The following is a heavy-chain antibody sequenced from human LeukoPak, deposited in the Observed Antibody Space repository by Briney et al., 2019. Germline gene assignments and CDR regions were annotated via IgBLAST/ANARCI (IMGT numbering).Heavy chain of an antibody. V-gene: IGHV1-69*05. CDR2: IIPIFGTA. CDR1: GGTFSSYA. D-gene: IGHD3-10*01. Sequence: SVKVSCKASGGTFSSYAISWVRQAPGQGLEWMGGIIPIFGTANYAQKFQGRVTITTDESTSTAYMELSSLRSEDTAVYYCAREHGADYYGSGSYFDYWGQGTLVTVSS. CDR3: AREHGADYYGSGSYFDY. J-gene: IGHJ4*02.